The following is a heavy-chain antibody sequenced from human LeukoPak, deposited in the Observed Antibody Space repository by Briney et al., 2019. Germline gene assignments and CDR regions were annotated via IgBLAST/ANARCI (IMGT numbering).Heavy chain of an antibody. J-gene: IGHJ4*02. CDR3: ARGLRQLVRSWHY. D-gene: IGHD6-6*01. CDR1: GGSFSGYY. V-gene: IGHV4-34*01. CDR2: INHRGST. Sequence: SETLSLTCAVYGGSFSGYYWSWIRQPPGKGLEWIGEINHRGSTNYNPSLKSRVTISEDTSKNQFSLKLSSVTAADTAVYYCARGLRQLVRSWHYWGQGTLVTVSS.